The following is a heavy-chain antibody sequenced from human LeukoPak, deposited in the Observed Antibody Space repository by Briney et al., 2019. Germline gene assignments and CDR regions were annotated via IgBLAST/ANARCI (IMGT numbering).Heavy chain of an antibody. CDR1: GGSFSGYY. J-gene: IGHJ4*02. CDR2: INHSGST. CDR3: ARRPLLSSGLIDY. Sequence: PSETLSLTCAVYGGSFSGYYWSWIRQPAGKGLEWIGEINHSGSTNYNPSLKSRVTISVDTSKNQFSLKLSSVPAADTAVYYCARRPLLSSGLIDYWGQGTLVTVSS. V-gene: IGHV4-34*01. D-gene: IGHD6-19*01.